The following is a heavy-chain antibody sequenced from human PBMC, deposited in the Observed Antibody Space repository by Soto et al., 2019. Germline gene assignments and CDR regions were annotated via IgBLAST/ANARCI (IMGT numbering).Heavy chain of an antibody. J-gene: IGHJ6*02. D-gene: IGHD1-26*01. CDR2: IWFDGSKE. V-gene: IGHV3-33*01. Sequence: QMQLVESGGGVVQPGRSLRLSCAASAFTFTSYGIHWVRQAPRKGLERVALIWFDGSKEYYVDSVKGRFAVSRDNSKNTLYLQLNSLRVEDTAVYYCARDRIVPYGYGMDVWGQGTTVTVSS. CDR1: AFTFTSYG. CDR3: ARDRIVPYGYGMDV.